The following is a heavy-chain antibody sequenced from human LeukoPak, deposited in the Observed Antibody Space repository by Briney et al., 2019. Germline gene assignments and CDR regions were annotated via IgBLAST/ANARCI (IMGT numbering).Heavy chain of an antibody. J-gene: IGHJ5*02. V-gene: IGHV4-34*01. CDR2: INYSGKT. CDR1: GGSFSNYY. CDR3: ARDASIAAAGTLGSGWFDP. Sequence: SETLSLTCAVYGGSFSNYYWSWLRQPPGKGLEWIGEINYSGKTNYNPSLKSRVTISVDTSKNQFSLKLSSVTAADTAVYYCARDASIAAAGTLGSGWFDPWGQGTLVTVSS. D-gene: IGHD6-13*01.